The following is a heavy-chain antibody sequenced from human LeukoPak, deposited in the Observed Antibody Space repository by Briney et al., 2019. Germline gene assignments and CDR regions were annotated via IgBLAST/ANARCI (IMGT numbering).Heavy chain of an antibody. CDR3: TRQVGDYGDYCFES. J-gene: IGHJ4*02. V-gene: IGHV3-73*01. Sequence: GGSLKLSCAASGFTFSGSVIHWVRQASGKGLEWVGRIRSKPNSYATAYDASVKGRFTISRDDSKNTAYLQMNSLKTEDTAVYYCTRQVGDYGDYCFESWGQGTVVTVSS. CDR1: GFTFSGSV. D-gene: IGHD4-17*01. CDR2: IRSKPNSYAT.